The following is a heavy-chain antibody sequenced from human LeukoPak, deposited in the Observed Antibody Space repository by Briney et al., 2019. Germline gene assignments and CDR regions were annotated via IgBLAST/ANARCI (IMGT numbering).Heavy chain of an antibody. J-gene: IGHJ4*02. CDR2: ISSSSSTI. CDR1: GFTFSTYS. Sequence: GGSLRLSCAASGFTFSTYSMNWVRQAPGKGLEWVSYISSSSSTIYYADSVKGRFTISRDNAKNSLSLQMDSLRDEDTAVYYCARDRGSHNYWGQGTLVTVST. D-gene: IGHD1-26*01. V-gene: IGHV3-48*02. CDR3: ARDRGSHNY.